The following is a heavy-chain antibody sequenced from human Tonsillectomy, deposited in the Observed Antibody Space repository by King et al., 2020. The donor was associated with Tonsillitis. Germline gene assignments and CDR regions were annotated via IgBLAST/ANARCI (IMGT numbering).Heavy chain of an antibody. V-gene: IGHV4-34*01. CDR1: GGSFSGYY. CDR3: ARGRYGDYVKHYFDY. J-gene: IGHJ4*02. Sequence: VQLQQWGAGLLKPSETLSLTCAVYGGSFSGYYWSWIRQPPGKGLEWIGEINHSGSTNCNPSLKSRFTISVDTSKNQFSLKLSSVTAADTAVYYCARGRYGDYVKHYFDYWGRGTLVTVSS. D-gene: IGHD4-17*01. CDR2: INHSGST.